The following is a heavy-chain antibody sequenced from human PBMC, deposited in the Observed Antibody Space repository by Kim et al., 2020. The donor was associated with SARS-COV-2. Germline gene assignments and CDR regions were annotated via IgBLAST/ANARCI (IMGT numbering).Heavy chain of an antibody. V-gene: IGHV3-53*01. CDR1: GFSVSANY. Sequence: GGSLRLSCAASGFSVSANYMSWVRQAPGKGLEWVSFTYSGDSTNYADSVKGRFTIPGDSSKNTVDLQMNSLRAEDTAVYYCTRGRPGPLGGYFDFWGQGTLVTVSS. CDR2: TYSGDST. CDR3: TRGRPGPLGGYFDF. J-gene: IGHJ4*02.